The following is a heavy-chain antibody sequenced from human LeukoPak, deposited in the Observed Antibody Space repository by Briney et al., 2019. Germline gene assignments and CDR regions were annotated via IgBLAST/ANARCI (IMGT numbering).Heavy chain of an antibody. V-gene: IGHV4-4*02. D-gene: IGHD2-15*01. Sequence: SGTLSLTCAVSGGSISSSNWWSWVRQPPGKGLEWIGEIYHSGSTNYNPSLKSRVTISVDTSKNQFSLKLSSVTAADTAVYYCARVVLGYCSGGSCNDAFDIWGQGTMVTVSS. CDR3: ARVVLGYCSGGSCNDAFDI. CDR1: GGSISSSNW. CDR2: IYHSGST. J-gene: IGHJ3*02.